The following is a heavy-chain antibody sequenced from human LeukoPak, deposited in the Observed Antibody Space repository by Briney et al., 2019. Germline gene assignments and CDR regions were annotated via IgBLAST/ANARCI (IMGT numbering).Heavy chain of an antibody. CDR3: ARDPSDYYYMDV. J-gene: IGHJ6*03. CDR2: IYYSGST. V-gene: IGHV4-59*12. D-gene: IGHD3-10*01. Sequence: SETLSLTCTVSGASISSYYWSWIRQPPGKGLEWIGYIYYSGSTNYNPSLRSRVTMSVDTSKNQFSLKLSSVTAADTAVYYCARDPSDYYYMDVWGIGTTVTVSS. CDR1: GASISSYY.